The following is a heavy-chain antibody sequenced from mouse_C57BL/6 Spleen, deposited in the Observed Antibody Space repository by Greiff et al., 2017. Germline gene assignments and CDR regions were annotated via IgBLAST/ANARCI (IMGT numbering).Heavy chain of an antibody. CDR3: ARGGSGAMDY. CDR2: ISSGSSTI. D-gene: IGHD3-1*01. J-gene: IGHJ4*01. CDR1: GFTFSDYG. V-gene: IGHV5-17*01. Sequence: EVQVVESGGGLVKPGGSLTLSCAASGFTFSDYGMHWVRQAPEKGLEWVAYISSGSSTIYYADTVKGRFTISRANAKSTLFLQMTSLRSEDTAMYYGARGGSGAMDYWGQGTSVTVSS.